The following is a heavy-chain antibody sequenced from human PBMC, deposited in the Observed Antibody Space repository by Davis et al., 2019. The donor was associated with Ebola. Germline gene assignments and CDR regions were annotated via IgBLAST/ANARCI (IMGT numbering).Heavy chain of an antibody. J-gene: IGHJ4*02. V-gene: IGHV1-2*02. CDR2: INPNSGGT. CDR1: GYTFTSYY. CDR3: ARDLPVGPFDY. Sequence: ASVKVSCKASGYTFTSYYMHWVRQAPGQGLEWMGWINPNSGGTNYAQKLQGRVTMTTDTSTSTTYMELRSLRSDDTAVYYCARDLPVGPFDYWGQGTLVTVSS.